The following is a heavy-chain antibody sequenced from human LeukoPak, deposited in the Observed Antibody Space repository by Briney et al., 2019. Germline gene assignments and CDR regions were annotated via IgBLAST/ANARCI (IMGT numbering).Heavy chain of an antibody. Sequence: GGSLRLSCAASGFIVVNNYMSWVRQAPGRGLEWVSVMYSGGDTDYADSVKGRFIISRDHSKNTLYLQMNSLRAEDTAVYYCARRQLVDYYYYMDVWGKGTTVTVSS. J-gene: IGHJ6*03. V-gene: IGHV3-53*01. CDR1: GFIVVNNY. CDR3: ARRQLVDYYYYMDV. CDR2: MYSGGDT. D-gene: IGHD6-6*01.